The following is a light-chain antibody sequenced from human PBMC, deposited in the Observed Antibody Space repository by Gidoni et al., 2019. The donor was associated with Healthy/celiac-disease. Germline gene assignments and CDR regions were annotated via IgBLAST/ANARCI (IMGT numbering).Light chain of an antibody. CDR1: SSDVGGYNY. J-gene: IGLJ1*01. CDR2: DVS. CDR3: SSYTSSSTGV. Sequence: QSALTQPASVSGSPGQSITISCTGTSSDVGGYNYVSWYQQHPGKAPKLMIYDVSNRPSGVSNRFSGSKSGNTAFLTISGLHAEDEADYYCSSYTSSSTGVFGTGTKVTVL. V-gene: IGLV2-14*01.